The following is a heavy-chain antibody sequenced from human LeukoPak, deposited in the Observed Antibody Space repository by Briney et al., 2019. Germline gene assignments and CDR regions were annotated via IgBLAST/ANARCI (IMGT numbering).Heavy chain of an antibody. CDR2: ISYRGTI. CDR1: GASMSTYY. D-gene: IGHD3-3*02. V-gene: IGHV4-59*01. J-gene: IGHJ3*02. Sequence: SETLSLTCTVSGASMSTYYWSWIRQPPGKGLEWIGFISYRGTINYNPSLKSRVTISLDTSKNQVSLRLSSVTAADTAVYYCARHLRSGYVGGAFDIWGQGTMVTVSS. CDR3: ARHLRSGYVGGAFDI.